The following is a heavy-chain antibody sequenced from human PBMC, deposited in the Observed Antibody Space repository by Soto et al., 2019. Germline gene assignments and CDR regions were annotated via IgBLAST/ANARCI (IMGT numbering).Heavy chain of an antibody. CDR3: ASHDPGARFDP. CDR2: INPNNGAT. V-gene: IGHV1-2*02. J-gene: IGHJ5*02. D-gene: IGHD1-1*01. CDR1: RYIFTAYF. Sequence: QVQLVQSGAEVKKPGASVKVSCKAPRYIFTAYFMHWVRQAPGQGLEWMGWINPNNGATHYGLSFQGRVTMTMDTSISTAYMELISLRSDDTAVYYCASHDPGARFDPWGQGTLVIVSS.